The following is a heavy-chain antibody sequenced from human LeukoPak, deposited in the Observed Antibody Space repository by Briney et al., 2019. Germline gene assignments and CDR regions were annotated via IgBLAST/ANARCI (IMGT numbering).Heavy chain of an antibody. CDR1: GGSFSGYY. V-gene: IGHV4-34*01. Sequence: SETLSLTCAVYGGSFSGYYWSWIRQPPGKGLEGIGEINHSGSTNYNPSLKSRVTISVDTSQNQFSLKLSSVTAADTAVYYCARGRYSKPLDYWGQGTLVTVSS. D-gene: IGHD6-13*01. CDR2: INHSGST. CDR3: ARGRYSKPLDY. J-gene: IGHJ4*02.